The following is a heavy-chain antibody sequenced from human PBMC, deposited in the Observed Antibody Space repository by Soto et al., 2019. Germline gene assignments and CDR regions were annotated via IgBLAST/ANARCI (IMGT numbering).Heavy chain of an antibody. J-gene: IGHJ6*02. D-gene: IGHD6-13*01. CDR2: ISSIGSTI. CDR1: GFTFSSYE. CDR3: AAEQQYYYCGMDV. V-gene: IGHV3-48*03. Sequence: GGSLRLSCAASGFTFSSYEMNWVRQAPGKGLEWVSYISSIGSTIYYADSVKGRFTISRDNAKNSLYLQMNSLRAEDTAVYYCAAEQQYYYCGMDVWGQGTTVTVSS.